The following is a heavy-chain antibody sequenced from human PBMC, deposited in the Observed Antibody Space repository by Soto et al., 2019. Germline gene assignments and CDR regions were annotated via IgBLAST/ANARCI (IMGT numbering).Heavy chain of an antibody. CDR1: GYSFTSYW. V-gene: IGHV5-10-1*01. Sequence: GESLKISCKGSGYSFTSYWISWVRQVPGKGLEWMGRIDPSDSYTNYSPSFQGHVTISADKSISTAYLQWSSLKASDTAMYYCARGVTMERGGIHGMDVWGQGTTVTVSS. CDR2: IDPSDSYT. D-gene: IGHD3-16*01. CDR3: ARGVTMERGGIHGMDV. J-gene: IGHJ6*02.